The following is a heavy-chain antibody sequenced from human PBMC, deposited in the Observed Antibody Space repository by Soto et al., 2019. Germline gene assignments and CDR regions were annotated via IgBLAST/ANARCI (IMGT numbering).Heavy chain of an antibody. D-gene: IGHD6-13*01. CDR3: ARENIAAAGPDAFDI. CDR2: ISYDGSNK. CDR1: GFTFSSYA. Sequence: QVQLVESGGGVVQPGRSLRLSCAASGFTFSSYAMHWVRQAPGKGLEWVAVISYDGSNKYYADSVKGRFTISRDNSKNTLYRQMNSLRAEDTAVYYCARENIAAAGPDAFDIWGQGTMVTVSS. J-gene: IGHJ3*02. V-gene: IGHV3-30-3*01.